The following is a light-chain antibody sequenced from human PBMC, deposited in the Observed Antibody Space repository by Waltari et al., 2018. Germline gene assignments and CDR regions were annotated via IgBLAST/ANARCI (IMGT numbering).Light chain of an antibody. V-gene: IGKV1D-13*01. CDR2: DAS. CDR3: QQFINYPLT. Sequence: AIQLTQSPSSLSASVGHRITITCRASQDIASALAWYVQKPGKAPQLLIYDASTLESGVPSRFSGSGSGTDFTLSISGLQAEDFATYYCQQFINYPLTFGPGTTVDIK. CDR1: QDIASA. J-gene: IGKJ3*01.